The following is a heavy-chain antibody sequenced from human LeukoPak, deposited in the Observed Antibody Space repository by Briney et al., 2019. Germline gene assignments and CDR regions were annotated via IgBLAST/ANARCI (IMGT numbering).Heavy chain of an antibody. D-gene: IGHD1-26*01. CDR1: GFTFSSYG. J-gene: IGHJ4*02. Sequence: GGSLRLSCAASGFTFSSYGMHWVRQAPGKGLEWVAVISYDGSNKYYADSVKGRFTISRDNSKNTLYLQMNGLRAEDTAVYYCAKEGVDQSQWALDYWGQGTLVTVSS. CDR2: ISYDGSNK. CDR3: AKEGVDQSQWALDY. V-gene: IGHV3-30*18.